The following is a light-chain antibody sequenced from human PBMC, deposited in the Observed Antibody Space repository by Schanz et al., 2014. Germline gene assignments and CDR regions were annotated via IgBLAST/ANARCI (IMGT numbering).Light chain of an antibody. CDR2: EGT. V-gene: IGLV2-14*01. J-gene: IGLJ3*02. Sequence: QSALTQPASVSGSPGQSITISCTGTSSDVGAYNYVSWYQQHPGKAPKLMIYEGTKRPLGVSNRFSGSKSGNTASLTISGLQAEDEADYYCSSYTSSPSWVFGGGTKLTVL. CDR3: SSYTSSPSWV. CDR1: SSDVGAYNY.